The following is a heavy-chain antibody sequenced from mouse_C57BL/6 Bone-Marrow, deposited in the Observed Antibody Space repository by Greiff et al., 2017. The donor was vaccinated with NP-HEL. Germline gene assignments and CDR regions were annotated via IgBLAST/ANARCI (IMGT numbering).Heavy chain of an antibody. CDR2: INPSTGGT. CDR1: GYSFTGYY. D-gene: IGHD1-1*01. V-gene: IGHV1-42*01. J-gene: IGHJ4*01. CDR3: ARIRYYGSSYYAMDY. Sequence: VQLQQSGPELVKPGASVKISCKASGYSFTGYYMNWVKQSPEKSLEWIGEINPSTGGTTYNQKFKAKATLTVDKSSSTAYMQLKSLTSEDSAVYYCARIRYYGSSYYAMDYWGQGTSVTVSS.